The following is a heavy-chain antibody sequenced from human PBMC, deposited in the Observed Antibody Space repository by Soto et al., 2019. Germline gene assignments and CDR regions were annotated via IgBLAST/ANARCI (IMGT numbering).Heavy chain of an antibody. Sequence: TLSLTCTVSGGSISSEGYYWSWFRQLPGKGLEWIGDIYYSGTTYHNPSLRSRLTISGDASKNQFSLKLSSVTDADTALYYCARGRGYSYGPYYFDYWGQGTLVTVSS. CDR2: IYYSGTT. V-gene: IGHV4-31*03. CDR1: GGSISSEGYY. D-gene: IGHD5-18*01. J-gene: IGHJ4*02. CDR3: ARGRGYSYGPYYFDY.